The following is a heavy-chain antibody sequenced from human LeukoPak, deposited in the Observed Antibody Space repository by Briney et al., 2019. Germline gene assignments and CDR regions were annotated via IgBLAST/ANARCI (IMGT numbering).Heavy chain of an antibody. J-gene: IGHJ3*02. D-gene: IGHD6-19*01. CDR3: ARDRAVVPREAFDI. Sequence: SQTLSLTCAISGDSVSSNSAAWNWIRQSPSRGLEWLGRTYYRAKWYNDYAVSVKSRITINPDTSKNQFSLQLNSVAPEDTAVYYCARDRAVVPREAFDIWGQGTMVTVSS. CDR1: GDSVSSNSAA. V-gene: IGHV6-1*01. CDR2: TYYRAKWYN.